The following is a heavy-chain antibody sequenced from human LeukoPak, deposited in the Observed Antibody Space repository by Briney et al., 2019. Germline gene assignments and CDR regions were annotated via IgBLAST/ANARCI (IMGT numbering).Heavy chain of an antibody. Sequence: SENLSLTCAVYGGSFSGYYWSWIRQPPGKGLEWIGEINHSGSTNYNPSLKSRVTISVDTSKNQFSLKLSSVTAADTAVYYCARGITIFGVVTYYYYYGMDVWGQGTTVTVSS. CDR1: GGSFSGYY. CDR3: ARGITIFGVVTYYYYYGMDV. D-gene: IGHD3-3*01. V-gene: IGHV4-34*01. J-gene: IGHJ6*02. CDR2: INHSGST.